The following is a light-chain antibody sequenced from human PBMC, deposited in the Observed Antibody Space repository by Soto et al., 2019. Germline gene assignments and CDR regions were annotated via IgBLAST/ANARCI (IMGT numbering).Light chain of an antibody. V-gene: IGLV4-60*02. CDR3: ETWDSNTRV. CDR2: LEGSGTY. J-gene: IGLJ3*02. Sequence: QSVLTQSSSASASLGSSVKLTCTLSSGRSSYIIAWHQQEPGKAPRYLMNLEGSGTYNKGSGVPDRFSGSSSGADRYLTISNLQFEDEADYYCETWDSNTRVFGGGTKLTVL. CDR1: SGRSSYI.